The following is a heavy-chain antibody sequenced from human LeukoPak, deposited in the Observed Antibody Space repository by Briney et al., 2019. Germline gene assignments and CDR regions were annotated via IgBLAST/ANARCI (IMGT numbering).Heavy chain of an antibody. CDR2: ISSSVGST. CDR1: GFIFSSYA. D-gene: IGHD6-13*01. V-gene: IGHV3-23*01. J-gene: IGHJ4*02. Sequence: GGSLRLSCTASGFIFSSYAMTWVRQAPGKGLEWVSAISSSVGSTYYADSVKGRFTISRDNSKNTLYLQMNSLRAEDTPVYYCARDWYEDYWGQGTLVTVSS. CDR3: ARDWYEDY.